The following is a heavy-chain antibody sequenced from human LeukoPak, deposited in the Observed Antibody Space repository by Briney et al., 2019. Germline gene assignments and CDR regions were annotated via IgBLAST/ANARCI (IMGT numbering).Heavy chain of an antibody. V-gene: IGHV3-21*01. Sequence: GGSLRLSCAASGFTFSSYSMNWVRQAPGKGLEWVSSIASRSTYIYYADSVKGRFTISRDNAKNSLYLQMNSLRAEDTAVYYCARVYGGLDVWGQGTTVTVSS. CDR3: ARVYGGLDV. CDR2: IASRSTYI. J-gene: IGHJ6*02. D-gene: IGHD4/OR15-4a*01. CDR1: GFTFSSYS.